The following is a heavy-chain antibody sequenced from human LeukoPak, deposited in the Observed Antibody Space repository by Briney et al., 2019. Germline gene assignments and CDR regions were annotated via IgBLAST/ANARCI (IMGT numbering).Heavy chain of an antibody. D-gene: IGHD3-3*01. V-gene: IGHV4-39*07. CDR2: GDYSGGT. CDR1: GDSFTSVTDY. Sequence: SETLSLTCTVSGDSFTSVTDYWAWIRQPPGKGLEWITSGDYSGGTYYNPSLESRVTMSVDTSKNQLSLKLSSVTAADTAVYYCAREFWSGYYAVDPWAREPWSPSPQ. J-gene: IGHJ5*02. CDR3: AREFWSGYYAVDP.